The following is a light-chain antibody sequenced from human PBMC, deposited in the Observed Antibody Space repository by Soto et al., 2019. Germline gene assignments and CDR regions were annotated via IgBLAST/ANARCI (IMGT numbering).Light chain of an antibody. CDR1: ENVSNY. Sequence: DIQMTQSPSSLSASVGDRVTIACQANENVSNYLNWYQHKPGKAPRLQIYGASNLETGVPSRISGSGSGTDFTFTISSLRPEDIGTYYCQQYANLPYSFGQGTKLEIK. J-gene: IGKJ2*01. CDR3: QQYANLPYS. V-gene: IGKV1-33*01. CDR2: GAS.